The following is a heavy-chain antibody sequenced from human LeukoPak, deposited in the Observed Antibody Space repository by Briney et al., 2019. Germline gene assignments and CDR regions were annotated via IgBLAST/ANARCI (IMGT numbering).Heavy chain of an antibody. Sequence: SETLSLTYSVSGGSICSGSYYWGWIRQPPGKGLEWIGSIYYSGSTYYNPSLKSRVTISVDTSKNQFSLKLTSVTAADTAVYYCARRRLAVAGPIDYWGQGTLVTVSS. CDR1: GGSICSGSYY. V-gene: IGHV4-39*01. CDR3: ARRRLAVAGPIDY. D-gene: IGHD6-19*01. J-gene: IGHJ4*02. CDR2: IYYSGST.